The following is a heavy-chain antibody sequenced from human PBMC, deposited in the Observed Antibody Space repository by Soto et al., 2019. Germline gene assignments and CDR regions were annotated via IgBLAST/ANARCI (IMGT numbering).Heavy chain of an antibody. Sequence: LSLTCTVSGGSISSSSYYWGWIRQPPGKGLEWIGSIYYSGSTYYNPSLKSRVTISVDTSKNQFSLKLSSVTAEDTAVYYCARDGYNPYYFDYWGQGTLVTVYS. CDR1: GGSISSSSYY. J-gene: IGHJ4*02. V-gene: IGHV4-39*02. CDR3: ARDGYNPYYFDY. CDR2: IYYSGST. D-gene: IGHD5-12*01.